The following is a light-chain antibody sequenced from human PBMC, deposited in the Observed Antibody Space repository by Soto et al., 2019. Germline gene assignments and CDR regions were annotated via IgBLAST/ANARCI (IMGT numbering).Light chain of an antibody. CDR3: SSYTSSFYV. V-gene: IGLV2-14*01. CDR2: EVS. Sequence: QSVLTQPASVSGPPGQSITISCTGTSSDVGGYNYVSWYQQHPGKAPKLMIYEVSNRPSGVSNRFSGSKSGNTASLTISGLQAEDEADYYCSSYTSSFYVFGTGTKLTVL. J-gene: IGLJ1*01. CDR1: SSDVGGYNY.